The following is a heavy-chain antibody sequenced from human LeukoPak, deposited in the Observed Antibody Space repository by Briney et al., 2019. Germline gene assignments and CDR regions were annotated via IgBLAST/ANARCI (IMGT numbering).Heavy chain of an antibody. V-gene: IGHV3-9*01. D-gene: IGHD5-24*01. J-gene: IGHJ3*02. CDR2: ISWNSHSI. Sequence: GGSLRLSCAVSGFTFDDYAMHWVRQAPGKGLEWVSGISWNSHSIGYADSVKGRFTISRDNAKNSLYLQMNSLRSDDTAVYYCARDRSYNDAFDIWGQGTMVTVSS. CDR1: GFTFDDYA. CDR3: ARDRSYNDAFDI.